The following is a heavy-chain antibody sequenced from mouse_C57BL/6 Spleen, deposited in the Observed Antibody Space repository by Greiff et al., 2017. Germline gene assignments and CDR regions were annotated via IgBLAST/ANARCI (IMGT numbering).Heavy chain of an antibody. D-gene: IGHD1-1*01. J-gene: IGHJ2*01. CDR1: GYTFTSYW. CDR3: TRGDYGSSYNFDY. CDR2: IYPGNSDT. V-gene: IGHV1-5*01. Sequence: EVQLQQSGTVLARPGASVKMSCKTSGYTFTSYWMHWVKQRPGQGLEWIGAIYPGNSDTSYNQKFKGKAKLTAVTSASTAYMELSSLTNEDSAVYYCTRGDYGSSYNFDYWGRGTTLTVSS.